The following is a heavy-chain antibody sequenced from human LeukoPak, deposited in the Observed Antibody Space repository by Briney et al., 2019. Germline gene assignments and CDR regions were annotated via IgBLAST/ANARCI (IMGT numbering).Heavy chain of an antibody. CDR1: GFTVSSNY. D-gene: IGHD3-9*01. Sequence: PGGSLRLSCAASGFTVSSNYMSWVRQAPGKGLEWVSVIYSGGSTYYADSVKGRFTISRDNSKNTLYPQMNSLRAEDTAVYYCARSQSSPRDNLKLRYFDWTPLYYFDYWGQGTLVTVSS. CDR2: IYSGGST. V-gene: IGHV3-53*01. CDR3: ARSQSSPRDNLKLRYFDWTPLYYFDY. J-gene: IGHJ4*02.